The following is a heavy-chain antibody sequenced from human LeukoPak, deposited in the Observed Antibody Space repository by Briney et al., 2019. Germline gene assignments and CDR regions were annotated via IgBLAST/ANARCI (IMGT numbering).Heavy chain of an antibody. D-gene: IGHD6-19*01. CDR2: ISNSGGST. CDR3: ARDLGYSSGPNY. V-gene: IGHV3-23*01. J-gene: IGHJ4*02. CDR1: GFTFSSYA. Sequence: GGSLRLSCAASGFTFSSYAMSWGRQAPGKGLEWVSGISNSGGSTYYADSVKGRFTISRDNSKNTLYLQMNSLRAEDTAVYYCARDLGYSSGPNYWGQGTRVTVSS.